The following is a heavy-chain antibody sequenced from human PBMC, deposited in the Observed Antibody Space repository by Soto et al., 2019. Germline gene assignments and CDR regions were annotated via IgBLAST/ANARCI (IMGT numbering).Heavy chain of an antibody. D-gene: IGHD6-19*01. CDR2: ISSIGVAT. CDR1: GFTFSIHE. CDR3: AREGRVGGIDY. Sequence: EVHLVESGGGLVQPGGSLRLSCAASGFTFSIHEMNWVRQAPGGGLEWVSYISSIGVATYYADSVKGRFTISRDNAKNSLFLQMNSLRAEDTAVYYCAREGRVGGIDYWGQGTPVTVSS. V-gene: IGHV3-48*03. J-gene: IGHJ4*02.